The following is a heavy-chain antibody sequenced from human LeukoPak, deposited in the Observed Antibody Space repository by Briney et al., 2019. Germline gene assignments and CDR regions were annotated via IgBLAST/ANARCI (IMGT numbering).Heavy chain of an antibody. J-gene: IGHJ5*02. CDR2: IYYSGST. CDR3: ASGFAVAGTHL. D-gene: IGHD6-19*01. Sequence: PSETLFLTCTVSGGSISSSSYYWGWNRQPPGKGLEWIGSIYYSGSTYYNPSLKSRVTISVDTSKNQCPLKLGSVTAADTAVYYCASGFAVAGTHLWGQGTLVTVSS. CDR1: GGSISSSSYY. V-gene: IGHV4-39*01.